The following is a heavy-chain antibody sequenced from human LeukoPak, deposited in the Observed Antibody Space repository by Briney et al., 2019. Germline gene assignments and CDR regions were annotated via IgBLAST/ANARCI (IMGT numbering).Heavy chain of an antibody. CDR1: GGSISSSSYY. D-gene: IGHD5-18*01. CDR2: IYTSGST. J-gene: IGHJ4*02. CDR3: AREPVAMVPQDYYFDY. V-gene: IGHV4-61*02. Sequence: PSETLSLTCTVSGGSISSSSYYWGWIRQPAGKGLEWIGRIYTSGSTNYNPSLKSRVTISVDTSKNQFSLKLSSVTAADTAVYYCAREPVAMVPQDYYFDYWGQGTLVTVSS.